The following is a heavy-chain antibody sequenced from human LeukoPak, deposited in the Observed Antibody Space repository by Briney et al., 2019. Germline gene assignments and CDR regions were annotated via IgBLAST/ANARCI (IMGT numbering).Heavy chain of an antibody. CDR3: ARDPLSTVSSGWYVDY. CDR1: GFTFSSYE. V-gene: IGHV3-48*03. D-gene: IGHD6-19*01. CDR2: ISSSGSTI. J-gene: IGHJ4*02. Sequence: GGSLRLSCAASGFTFSSYEMNWVRQAPGKGLEWVSYISSSGSTIYYADSVKGRFTISRDNAKNSLYLQMNSLRAEDTAVYYCARDPLSTVSSGWYVDYWGQGTLVTVSS.